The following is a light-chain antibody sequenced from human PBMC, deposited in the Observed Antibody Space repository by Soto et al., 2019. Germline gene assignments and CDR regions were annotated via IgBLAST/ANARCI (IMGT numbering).Light chain of an antibody. V-gene: IGKV3-20*01. CDR2: GAS. J-gene: IGKJ3*01. CDR1: QSVSSSY. CDR3: QQSYA. Sequence: EIVLTQSPGILSLSPGERATLSCRASQSVSSSYLAWYQQKPGQAPRLLIYGASSRATGIPDRFSGSGSGTDFTLTISRLEPEDFAVYYCQQSYAFGPGTKVDIK.